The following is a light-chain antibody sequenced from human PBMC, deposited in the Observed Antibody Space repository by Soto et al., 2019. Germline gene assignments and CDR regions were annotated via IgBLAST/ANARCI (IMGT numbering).Light chain of an antibody. V-gene: IGKV1-39*01. J-gene: IGKJ2*01. CDR2: AAS. CDR3: QQSYSTPPMYT. Sequence: DIQMTQSPSSLSASVGDRVTITCRASQSISSYLNWYQQKPGKAPKHLIYAASSLQSGVPSRFSGSGSGTDFTLTISSLQPEDFATYYCQQSYSTPPMYTFGQGTNLEFK. CDR1: QSISSY.